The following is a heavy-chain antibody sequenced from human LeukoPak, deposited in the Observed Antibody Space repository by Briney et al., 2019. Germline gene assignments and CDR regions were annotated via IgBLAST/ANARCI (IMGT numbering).Heavy chain of an antibody. J-gene: IGHJ4*02. CDR3: ARGRGRYYDSSGYPGYFDY. CDR2: INHSGST. D-gene: IGHD3-22*01. V-gene: IGHV4-34*01. CDR1: GGSFSGYY. Sequence: SETLSLTCAVYGGSFSGYYGSWIRQPPGKGLEWIGEINHSGSTNYNPSLKSRVTISVDTSKNQFSLKLSSVTTADTAVYYCARGRGRYYDSSGYPGYFDYWGQGTLVTVSS.